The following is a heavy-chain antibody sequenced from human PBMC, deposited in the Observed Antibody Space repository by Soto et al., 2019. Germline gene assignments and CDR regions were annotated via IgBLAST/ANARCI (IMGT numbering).Heavy chain of an antibody. CDR3: AREPTGYSSRWFDY. V-gene: IGHV3-48*03. D-gene: IGHD6-13*01. CDR2: ISSSGSTI. CDR1: GFTFSSYE. Sequence: TGGSLRLSCAASGFTFSSYEMNWVRQAPGKGLEWVSYISSSGSTIYYADSVKGRFTISRDNAKNSLHLQMNSLRAEDTAVYYCAREPTGYSSRWFDYWGQGTLVTVSS. J-gene: IGHJ4*02.